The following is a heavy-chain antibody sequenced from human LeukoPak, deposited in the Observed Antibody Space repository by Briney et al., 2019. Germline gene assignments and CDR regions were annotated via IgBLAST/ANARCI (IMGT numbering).Heavy chain of an antibody. D-gene: IGHD3-10*01. CDR2: IYHSGNT. Sequence: PSETLSLTCTVSGYPISSGYYWGWIRQPPGKGLEWIANIYHSGNTYYNPSLKSRVTISVDTSRNQFSLKLSSVTAADTAVHYCARDARSYYGSGSYYYYYYMDVWGKGTTVTISS. V-gene: IGHV4-38-2*02. J-gene: IGHJ6*03. CDR3: ARDARSYYGSGSYYYYYYMDV. CDR1: GYPISSGYY.